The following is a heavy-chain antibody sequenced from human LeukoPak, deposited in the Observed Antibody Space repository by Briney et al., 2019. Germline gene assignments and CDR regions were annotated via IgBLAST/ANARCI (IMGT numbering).Heavy chain of an antibody. V-gene: IGHV3-30-3*01. CDR2: ISYDGSNK. Sequence: GGSLRLSCAASGFTFSSYAMHWVRQAPGKGLEWVAVISYDGSNKYYADSVKGRFTISRDNSKNTLYLQMNSLRAEDTAVYYCARGGAIRDLNWFDPWGQGTLVTVSS. CDR3: ARGGAIRDLNWFDP. CDR1: GFTFSSYA. D-gene: IGHD4/OR15-4a*01. J-gene: IGHJ5*02.